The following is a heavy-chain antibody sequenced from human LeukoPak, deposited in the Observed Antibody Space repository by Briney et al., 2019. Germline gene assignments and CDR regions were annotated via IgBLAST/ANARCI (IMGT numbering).Heavy chain of an antibody. CDR3: ARERIYYGSGRDLTDARLYYYYGMDV. D-gene: IGHD3-10*01. J-gene: IGHJ6*02. CDR2: IYGDGST. V-gene: IGHV3-53*01. Sequence: GGSLRLSCAASGFPVSSNCTTWVRQAPGKGLEWVSLIYGDGSTYYADSVKGRFTISRDNSKNTLYLQMNSLRADDTAVYYRARERIYYGSGRDLTDARLYYYYGMDVWGRGTTVTVSS. CDR1: GFPVSSNC.